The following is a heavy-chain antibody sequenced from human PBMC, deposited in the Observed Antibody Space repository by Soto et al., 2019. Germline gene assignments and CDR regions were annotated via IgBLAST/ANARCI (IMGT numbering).Heavy chain of an antibody. Sequence: QITLKESGPTLVQPTKTLTLTCTFSGFSLSYSGVGVGWIRQPPGKALEWLTFIYWDDDKRYSPSLKSRLTITKDTSKHQVVLTRTNMDPVDTATYYCARLVVAGITSYCDSWGQGTLLTVSS. V-gene: IGHV2-5*02. D-gene: IGHD2-15*01. CDR3: ARLVVAGITSYCDS. CDR2: IYWDDDK. J-gene: IGHJ4*02. CDR1: GFSLSYSGVG.